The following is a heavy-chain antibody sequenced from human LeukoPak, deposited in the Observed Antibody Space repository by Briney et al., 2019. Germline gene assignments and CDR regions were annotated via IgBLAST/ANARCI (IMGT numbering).Heavy chain of an antibody. V-gene: IGHV3-23*01. Sequence: GGSLRLSCAASGFTLSIYAMSCVREAPGKGLGWVSAISGSGGSTYYADSVKGRFTISRDNSKNTLYLQMNSLRAEDTAVYYCAKDHYYDSLSPYFDIWGQGTMVTVSS. CDR3: AKDHYYDSLSPYFDI. J-gene: IGHJ3*02. CDR1: GFTLSIYA. CDR2: ISGSGGST. D-gene: IGHD3-22*01.